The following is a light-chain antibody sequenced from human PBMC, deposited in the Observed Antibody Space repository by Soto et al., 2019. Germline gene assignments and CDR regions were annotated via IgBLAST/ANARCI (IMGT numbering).Light chain of an antibody. Sequence: EIVLTQSPGTLSLSPGERATLSCRASQSISSSYLAWYQQKPGQAPRLLIYGASSRATGIPDRFSGSVSGTDFTLTISRLEPEDFAVYYCHQYGSSPETFGQGTKVEIK. V-gene: IGKV3-20*01. CDR3: HQYGSSPET. J-gene: IGKJ1*01. CDR1: QSISSSY. CDR2: GAS.